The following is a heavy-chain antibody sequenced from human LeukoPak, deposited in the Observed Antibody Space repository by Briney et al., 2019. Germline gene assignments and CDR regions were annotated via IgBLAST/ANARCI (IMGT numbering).Heavy chain of an antibody. J-gene: IGHJ4*02. CDR1: GFTFDDYG. D-gene: IGHD3-10*01. V-gene: IGHV3-20*04. CDR2: INWNGGST. Sequence: SGGSLRLSCAAPGFTFDDYGMSWVRQAPGKGLEWVSGINWNGGSTGYADSVKGRFTISRDNAKNSLYLQMNSLRAEDTAVYYCARDPYYGSGSYFDYWGQGTLVTVSS. CDR3: ARDPYYGSGSYFDY.